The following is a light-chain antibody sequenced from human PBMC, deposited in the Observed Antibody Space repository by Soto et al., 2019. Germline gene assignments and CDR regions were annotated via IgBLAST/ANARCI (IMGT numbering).Light chain of an antibody. CDR1: QSVNNNY. CDR3: NQYSTSPLT. V-gene: IGKV3-20*01. J-gene: IGKJ4*01. Sequence: IVLKPSPGTLSLSAGEGATLSCRASQSVNNNYLAWYQQKPGQAPRLLIYGASKRATGIQDRFSGSGSGTDFTLTIRRLEPEDFAVYYCNQYSTSPLTFGGGTKVDIK. CDR2: GAS.